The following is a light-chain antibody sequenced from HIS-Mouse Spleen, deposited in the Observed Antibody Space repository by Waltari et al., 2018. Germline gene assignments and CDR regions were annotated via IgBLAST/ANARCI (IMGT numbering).Light chain of an antibody. CDR1: SGSVSTSYY. CDR2: STN. J-gene: IGLJ3*02. Sequence: QTVVTQEPSFSVSPGGTVTLTCGLSSGSVSTSYYPSWYQHPPAQAPRTLIYSTNTRSSGVPDRFSGSILGNKAALTITGAQADDESDYYCVLYMGSGIWVFGGGTKLTVL. CDR3: VLYMGSGIWV. V-gene: IGLV8-61*01.